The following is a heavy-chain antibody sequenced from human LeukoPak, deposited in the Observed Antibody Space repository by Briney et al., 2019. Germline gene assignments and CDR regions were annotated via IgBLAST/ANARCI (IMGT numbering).Heavy chain of an antibody. V-gene: IGHV4-39*01. CDR3: ARRPDWNFEYYFDY. D-gene: IGHD1-7*01. CDR1: VGSISNSSYY. J-gene: IGHJ4*02. CDR2: IYYSRNT. Sequence: SETLSLTCTVSVGSISNSSYYWGWIRQPPGKGLEWIGSIYYSRNTYYNPSLKSRVIISVDTSKNQFSLKLSSVTAADTAVYYCARRPDWNFEYYFDYWGQGTLVTVSS.